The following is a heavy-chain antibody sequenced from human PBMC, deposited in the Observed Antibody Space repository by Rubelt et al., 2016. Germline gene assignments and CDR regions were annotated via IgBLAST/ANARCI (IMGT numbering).Heavy chain of an antibody. V-gene: IGHV1-69*06. D-gene: IGHD3-9*01. Sequence: QVQLVQSGAEVKKPGSSVKVSCKASGGTFSSYAISWVRQAPGQGLEWMGGIIPIFGTANYAQKFQGRVTITADKSTSTAYMELSSLRSEDTAVYYCASPPYDILTGYDYHYGMDVWGQGTTVTVSS. J-gene: IGHJ6*02. CDR3: ASPPYDILTGYDYHYGMDV. CDR2: IIPIFGTA. CDR1: GGTFSSYA.